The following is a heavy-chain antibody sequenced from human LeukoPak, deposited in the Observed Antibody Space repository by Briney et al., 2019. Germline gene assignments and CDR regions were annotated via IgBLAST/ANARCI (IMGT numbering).Heavy chain of an antibody. CDR3: ARDSTTDLRWGYDY. CDR2: IIPILGIA. J-gene: IGHJ4*02. V-gene: IGHV1-69*04. CDR1: GGTFSSYA. D-gene: IGHD4-17*01. Sequence: SVKVSCKASGGTFSSYAISWVRQAPGQGLEWMGRIIPILGIANYAQKFQGRVTITADKSTSTAYMELSSLRSEDTAVYYCARDSTTDLRWGYDYWGQGTLVTVSS.